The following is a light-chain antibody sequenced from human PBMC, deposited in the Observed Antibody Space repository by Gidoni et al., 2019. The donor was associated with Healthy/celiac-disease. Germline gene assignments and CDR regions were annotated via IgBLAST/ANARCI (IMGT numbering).Light chain of an antibody. J-gene: IGKJ1*01. CDR1: QSISSY. CDR2: AAS. V-gene: IGKV1-39*01. Sequence: DIHMTQSPSSLSASVGDRVTITCRESQSISSYLNWYQQKPGKAPKLLIYAASSLQSGVPSRFSGSGSGTDFTLTISSLQPEDFATYYCQQSYSTPGTFGQGTKVEIK. CDR3: QQSYSTPGT.